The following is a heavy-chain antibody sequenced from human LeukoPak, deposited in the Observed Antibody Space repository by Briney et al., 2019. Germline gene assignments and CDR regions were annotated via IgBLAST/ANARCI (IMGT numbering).Heavy chain of an antibody. V-gene: IGHV3-9*01. CDR1: GFRFYDSA. Sequence: GGSLRLSCVASGFRFYDSAMHWVRHAPGRGLEWGSGVSWNSGTIGYADSVRGRFTISRDNAKSSLYLQMNSLRPEDTALYYCAKGPGMAATKRSVIDYWGQGTQVTVSS. CDR3: AKGPGMAATKRSVIDY. D-gene: IGHD6-13*01. CDR2: VSWNSGTI. J-gene: IGHJ4*02.